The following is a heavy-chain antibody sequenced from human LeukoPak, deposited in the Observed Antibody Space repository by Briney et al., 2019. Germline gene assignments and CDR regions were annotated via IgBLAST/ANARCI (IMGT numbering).Heavy chain of an antibody. Sequence: SVKVSCKASGYTFTYRYLHWVRQAPGQALEWMGWITPFNGNTNYAQKFQDRVTITRDRSMSTAYMELSSLRSEDTAMYYCASSGMHSTGGWFDPWGQGTLVTVSS. J-gene: IGHJ5*02. CDR3: ASSGMHSTGGWFDP. CDR2: ITPFNGNT. D-gene: IGHD4-17*01. CDR1: GYTFTYRY. V-gene: IGHV1-45*02.